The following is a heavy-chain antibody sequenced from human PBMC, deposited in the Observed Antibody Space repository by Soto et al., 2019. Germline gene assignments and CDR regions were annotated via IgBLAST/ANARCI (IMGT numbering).Heavy chain of an antibody. J-gene: IGHJ6*02. D-gene: IGHD6-25*01. CDR1: GGTFSSYA. V-gene: IGHV1-69*01. CDR2: IIPIFGTA. CDR3: ARIKLPESTWIAADRPAYYYYYGMDV. Sequence: QVQLVQSGAEVKKPGSSVKVSCKASGGTFSSYAISWVRQAPGQGLEWMGGIIPIFGTANYAQKFQGRVTITADESTSTAYMELSSLRSEDTAVYYCARIKLPESTWIAADRPAYYYYYGMDVWGQGTTVTVSS.